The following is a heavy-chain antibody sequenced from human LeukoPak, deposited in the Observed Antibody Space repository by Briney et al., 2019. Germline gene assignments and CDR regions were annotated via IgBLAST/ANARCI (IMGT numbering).Heavy chain of an antibody. CDR1: TTFSKYW. J-gene: IGHJ3*02. CDR2: INTDGTTT. D-gene: IGHD6-13*01. Sequence: SGGSLRLSCTSSTTFSKYWMHWVRQAPGKGLEWVSRINTDGTTTNYADSVKGRFTISRDNAKNTLYLQMNSLRAEDTAVYYCANGYSSTYYNALDIRGQGTMVTVSS. CDR3: ANGYSSTYYNALDI. V-gene: IGHV3-74*01.